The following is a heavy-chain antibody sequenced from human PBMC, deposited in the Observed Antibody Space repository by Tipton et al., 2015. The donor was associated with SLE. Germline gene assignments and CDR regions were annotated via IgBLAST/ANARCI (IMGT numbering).Heavy chain of an antibody. D-gene: IGHD6-19*01. J-gene: IGHJ4*02. CDR2: IFHSGIT. V-gene: IGHV4-38-2*02. CDR1: AYSIRSGYY. CDR3: ARGGYSSGWYGDYFVY. Sequence: TLSLTCTVSAYSIRSGYYWGWIRQSPARGLEWIGHIFHSGITYYSPSLNSRVSMSVDTSKTQFSLTLRSVTAADTAIYYCARGGYSSGWYGDYFVYCGQGTLVTVSS.